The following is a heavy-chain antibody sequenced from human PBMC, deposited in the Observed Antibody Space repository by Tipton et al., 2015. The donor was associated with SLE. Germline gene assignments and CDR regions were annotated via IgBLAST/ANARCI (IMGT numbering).Heavy chain of an antibody. Sequence: QLVQSGPEVKKPGASVKVSCKASGYTFTSYDINWVRQATGQGLEWMGWMNPSSGNTGYAQKFQGRVTMTRNTSISTAYMELSSLRSDDTAVYYCGRARPTYYAFWSGYYPDYFDYWGQGTLVTVSS. J-gene: IGHJ4*02. CDR2: MNPSSGNT. CDR3: GRARPTYYAFWSGYYPDYFDY. CDR1: GYTFTSYD. D-gene: IGHD3-3*01. V-gene: IGHV1-8*01.